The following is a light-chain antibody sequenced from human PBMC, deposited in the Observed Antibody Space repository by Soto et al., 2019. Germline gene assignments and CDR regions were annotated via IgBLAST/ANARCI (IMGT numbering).Light chain of an antibody. Sequence: DIQMTQSHSTLAASGGDTVTMTCRSSSKWLAWYQKKPGKSPKLLIYDVSNLESGVPPRFSGSTSGAQSTLTITGVQPDDHVTYYCQHTTDFTFGQGTKVEIK. CDR2: DVS. CDR3: QHTTDFT. V-gene: IGKV1-5*01. J-gene: IGKJ2*01. CDR1: SSSKW.